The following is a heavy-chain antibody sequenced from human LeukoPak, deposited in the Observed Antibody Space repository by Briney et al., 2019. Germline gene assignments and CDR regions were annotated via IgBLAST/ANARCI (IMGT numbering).Heavy chain of an antibody. CDR2: IIPIFGTA. CDR1: GYTFTSYA. CDR3: ARVGYSSGWYAYYYYMDV. Sequence: GASVKVSCKASGYTFTSYAMMWVRQAPGHGLEWRGGIIPIFGTANYAQKFQRRVTITADKSTSTAYMELSSLRSEDTAVYYCARVGYSSGWYAYYYYMDVWGKGTTVTVSS. D-gene: IGHD6-19*01. J-gene: IGHJ6*03. V-gene: IGHV1-69*06.